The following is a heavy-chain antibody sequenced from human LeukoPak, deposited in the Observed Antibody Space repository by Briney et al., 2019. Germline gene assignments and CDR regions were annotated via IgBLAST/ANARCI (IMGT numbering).Heavy chain of an antibody. CDR2: ISSSSSYI. D-gene: IGHD2-8*02. Sequence: PGGSLRLSCAASGFTFSSYSMNWVRQAPGKGLEWVSSISSSSSYIYYADSVKGRFTISRDNAKNSLYLQMNSLRAEDTAVYFCARARGGRTYSETGGYPVFDNWGQGTLVTVSS. J-gene: IGHJ4*02. CDR3: ARARGGRTYSETGGYPVFDN. CDR1: GFTFSSYS. V-gene: IGHV3-21*01.